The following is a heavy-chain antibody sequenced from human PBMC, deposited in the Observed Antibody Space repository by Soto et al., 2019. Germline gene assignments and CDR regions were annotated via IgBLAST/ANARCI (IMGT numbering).Heavy chain of an antibody. D-gene: IGHD1-26*01. CDR1: GGTFSSYA. J-gene: IGHJ6*03. CDR2: IIPIFGTA. Sequence: ASVKVSCKASGGTFSSYAISWVRQAPGQGLEWMGGIIPIFGTANYAQKFQGRVTITADESTSTAYMELSSLRSEDTAVYYCARVLQVREQKELYYYYYMDVWGKGTTVTVSS. CDR3: ARVLQVREQKELYYYYYMDV. V-gene: IGHV1-69*13.